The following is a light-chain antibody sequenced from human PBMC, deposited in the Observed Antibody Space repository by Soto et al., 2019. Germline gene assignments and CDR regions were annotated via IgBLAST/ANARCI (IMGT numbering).Light chain of an antibody. V-gene: IGKV3-15*01. J-gene: IGKJ4*01. CDR3: QQYNFWPPLT. Sequence: EIVMTQSPATLSVSPGERATLACRASQSVNSNLAWYRLKPGQAPRLLISDASTSATGVPARFSGSGSGTEFTLSISSLQYEDSAIYYCQQYNFWPPLTFGGGTKVEI. CDR1: QSVNSN. CDR2: DAS.